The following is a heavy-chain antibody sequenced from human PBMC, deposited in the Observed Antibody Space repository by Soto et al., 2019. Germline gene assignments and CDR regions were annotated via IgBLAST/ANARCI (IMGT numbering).Heavy chain of an antibody. CDR1: GYTFTRYG. J-gene: IGHJ4*02. CDR2: ISVYNGNT. CDR3: AGALDSSGYYYRDQIDY. D-gene: IGHD3-22*01. Sequence: QVQLVQSGAAVKKPGASVKVSCTASGYTFTRYGISWVRQAPGQGLEWMGWISVYNGNTNYAQNLQGRDTMTTDTSTRTAYMELRSLRCDDTAVYYCAGALDSSGYYYRDQIDYGGQGALGTVSS. V-gene: IGHV1-18*01.